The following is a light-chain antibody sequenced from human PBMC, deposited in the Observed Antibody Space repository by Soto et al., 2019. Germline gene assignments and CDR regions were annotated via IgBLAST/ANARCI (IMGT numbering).Light chain of an antibody. Sequence: EFVLTQSPGTRSLSPGERATLSFRASQNVASDYLAWNRQKPRQAPRLLIYGASARAIGIPDTISGSGSGTDFTLTISRLEPEDFAVYYCQQYGDLPTFGQGTRLEIK. J-gene: IGKJ5*01. V-gene: IGKV3-20*01. CDR2: GAS. CDR1: QNVASDY. CDR3: QQYGDLPT.